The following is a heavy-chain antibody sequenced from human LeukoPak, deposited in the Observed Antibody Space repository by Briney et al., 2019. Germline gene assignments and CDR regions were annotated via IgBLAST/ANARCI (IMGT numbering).Heavy chain of an antibody. J-gene: IGHJ5*02. D-gene: IGHD4-17*01. Sequence: ASVKVSCKASGYTFTSYDINWVRQAPGQGLEWMGWMNPNSGNTGYAQKFQGGVTITRNTSISTAYMELSSLRSDDTAVYYCTRTVNSWFDPWGQGTPVTVSS. CDR3: TRTVNSWFDP. CDR2: MNPNSGNT. V-gene: IGHV1-8*03. CDR1: GYTFTSYD.